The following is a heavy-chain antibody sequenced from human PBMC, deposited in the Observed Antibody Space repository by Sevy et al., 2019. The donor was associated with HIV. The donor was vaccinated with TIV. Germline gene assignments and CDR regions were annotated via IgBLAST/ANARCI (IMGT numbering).Heavy chain of an antibody. J-gene: IGHJ4*02. CDR2: INPGNGNT. V-gene: IGHV1-3*01. CDR3: ARGGVVGATGSDY. CDR1: GYTFTAYT. D-gene: IGHD1-26*01. Sequence: ASVKFSCKASGYTFTAYTVHWVRQAPGQGLEWMGWINPGNGNTKYSQKFQGRVAITGDTSASTAYMELSSLRSEDTAVFYCARGGVVGATGSDYWGQGTLVTVSS.